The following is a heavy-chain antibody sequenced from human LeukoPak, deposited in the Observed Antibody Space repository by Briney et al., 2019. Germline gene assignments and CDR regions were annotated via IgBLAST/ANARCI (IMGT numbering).Heavy chain of an antibody. Sequence: ASVKVSCKASGYTFIMYGITWVRQAPGQGLEWLGRISLYNGYRNYAQNLKGRVTRTTDTSTTTAYMELKSVRSDDTAVYFCAREQSGGDYDWLDTWGQGTLVTVSP. CDR3: AREQSGGDYDWLDT. D-gene: IGHD4-17*01. J-gene: IGHJ5*02. CDR1: GYTFIMYG. V-gene: IGHV1-18*01. CDR2: ISLYNGYR.